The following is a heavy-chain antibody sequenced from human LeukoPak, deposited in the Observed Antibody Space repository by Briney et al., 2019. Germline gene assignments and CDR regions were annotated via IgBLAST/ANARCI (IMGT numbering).Heavy chain of an antibody. D-gene: IGHD2-2*01. CDR1: GGTFSSYA. J-gene: IGHJ6*03. CDR3: ARGMSVGYCSSTSCRTCYYYYMDV. V-gene: IGHV1-69*13. Sequence: SVKVSCKASGGTFSSYAISWVRQAPGQGLEWMGGIIPIFGTANYAQKFQGRVAITADESTSTAYMELSSLRSEDTAVYYCARGMSVGYCSSTSCRTCYYYYMDVWGKGTTVTVSS. CDR2: IIPIFGTA.